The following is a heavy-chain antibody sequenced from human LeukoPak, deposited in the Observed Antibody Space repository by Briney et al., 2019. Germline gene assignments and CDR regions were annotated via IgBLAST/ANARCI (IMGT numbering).Heavy chain of an antibody. CDR2: IKQDGSEK. CDR1: GFTFSSYW. Sequence: GGSLRLSCAASGFTFSSYWMSWVRQAPGKGPEWVANIKQDGSEKYYVDSVKGRFTISRDNAKNSLYLQMNSLRAEDTAVYYCARDRGCSSTSCSYYFDYWGQGTLVTVSS. D-gene: IGHD2-2*01. CDR3: ARDRGCSSTSCSYYFDY. J-gene: IGHJ4*02. V-gene: IGHV3-7*01.